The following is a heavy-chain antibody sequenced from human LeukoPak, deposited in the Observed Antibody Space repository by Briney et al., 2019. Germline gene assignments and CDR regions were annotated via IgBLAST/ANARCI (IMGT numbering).Heavy chain of an antibody. V-gene: IGHV3-15*01. CDR2: IRCKTDGGTT. Sequence: GGSLRLSCAASGFTFSNAWMSWVRQAPGKGLEWVGRIRCKTDGGTTEYAASVKGRFTISRDDSKSIAYLQMNSLKTEDTAVYYCTRASEDFWSGLPPYYMDVWGKGTTVTVSS. CDR1: GFTFSNAW. CDR3: TRASEDFWSGLPPYYMDV. D-gene: IGHD3-3*01. J-gene: IGHJ6*03.